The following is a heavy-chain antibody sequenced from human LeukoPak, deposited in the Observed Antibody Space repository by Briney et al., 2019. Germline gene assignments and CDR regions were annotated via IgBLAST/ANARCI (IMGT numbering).Heavy chain of an antibody. Sequence: SETLSLTCTVSGGSISSSSYSWGWIRQPPGKGLEWIGSISYSGSTYYNPSLKSRVTISVDTSKNQFSLKLSSVTAADTAVYYCARHGIAVAPTRFDYWGQGTLVTVSS. J-gene: IGHJ4*02. CDR2: ISYSGST. CDR1: GGSISSSSYS. CDR3: ARHGIAVAPTRFDY. V-gene: IGHV4-39*01. D-gene: IGHD6-19*01.